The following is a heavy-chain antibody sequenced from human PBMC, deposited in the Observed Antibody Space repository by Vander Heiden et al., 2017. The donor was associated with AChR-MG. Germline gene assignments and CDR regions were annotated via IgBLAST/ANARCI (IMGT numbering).Heavy chain of an antibody. CDR3: ARVSIHYNSKRGFDY. Sequence: QVQLQQWGAGLLKPSETLSLTCAVYGGSFSGYYWSWIRQPPGKGLEWIGEINHSGSTNYNPSLKSRVTISVDTSKNQFSLKLSSVTAADTAVYYCARVSIHYNSKRGFDYWGQGTLVTVSS. CDR2: INHSGST. D-gene: IGHD3-22*01. V-gene: IGHV4-34*01. J-gene: IGHJ4*02. CDR1: GGSFSGYY.